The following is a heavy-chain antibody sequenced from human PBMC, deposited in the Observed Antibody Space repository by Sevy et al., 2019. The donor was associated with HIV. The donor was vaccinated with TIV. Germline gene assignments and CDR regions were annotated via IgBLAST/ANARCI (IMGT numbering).Heavy chain of an antibody. CDR1: GGSISSYY. D-gene: IGHD3-10*01. V-gene: IGHV4-59*08. CDR2: IYYSGST. J-gene: IGHJ3*02. CDR3: ARHLMVADSAFDI. Sequence: SETLSLTCTVSGGSISSYYWSWIRQPPGKGLEWIGYIYYSGSTKYNHSLKSRLTISVDTSKNQFSLRLSSVTAADTAVYYCARHLMVADSAFDIRGQGTMVTVSS.